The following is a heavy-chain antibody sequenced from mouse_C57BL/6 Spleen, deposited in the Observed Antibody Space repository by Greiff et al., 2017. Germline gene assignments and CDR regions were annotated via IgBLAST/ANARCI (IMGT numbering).Heavy chain of an antibody. J-gene: IGHJ2*01. Sequence: QVQLKQPGAELVKPGASVKLSCKASGYTFTSYWMHWVKQRPGQGLEWIGMIHPNSGSTNYNEKFKSKATLTVDKSSSTAYMQLSSLTSEDSAVYYCARLGTTVVATHYFDYWGQGTTLTVSS. CDR1: GYTFTSYW. D-gene: IGHD1-1*01. CDR3: ARLGTTVVATHYFDY. CDR2: IHPNSGST. V-gene: IGHV1-64*01.